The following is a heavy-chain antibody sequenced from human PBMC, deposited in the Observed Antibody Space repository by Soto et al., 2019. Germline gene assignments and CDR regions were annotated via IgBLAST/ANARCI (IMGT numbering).Heavy chain of an antibody. J-gene: IGHJ4*02. D-gene: IGHD7-27*01. CDR3: ARSNWYSEY. CDR1: GGSINNHY. V-gene: IGHV4-59*11. CDR2: IYYTGST. Sequence: SETLSLTCTVSGGSINNHYWSWIRQPPGKGLEWIGYIYYTGSTNYNPSHKSRVTISVDTSKNQFSLNLTSLTAADTAIYYCARSNWYSEYWGQGTLVTVSS.